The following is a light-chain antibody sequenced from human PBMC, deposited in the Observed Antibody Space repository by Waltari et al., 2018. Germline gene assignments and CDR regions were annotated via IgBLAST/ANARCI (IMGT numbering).Light chain of an antibody. CDR3: QQYDSTPPT. CDR2: WAS. J-gene: IGKJ5*01. Sequence: DIVMTQFLDYLAVSLGEWATINCKSSQRVLYSSNNRNSLAWYQKKPAQPPKLLISWASTRESGVPDRFSGSGSGTDVSLSIGSLHAGDVSVYCCQQYDSTPPTFDQGTRLEIK. CDR1: QRVLYSSNNRNS. V-gene: IGKV4-1*01.